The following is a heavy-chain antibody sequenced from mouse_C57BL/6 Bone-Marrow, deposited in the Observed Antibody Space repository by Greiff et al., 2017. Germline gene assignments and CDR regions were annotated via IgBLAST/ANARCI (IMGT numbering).Heavy chain of an antibody. V-gene: IGHV1-74*01. CDR3: SIGAWGSGLDG. CDR2: ILPSDSDT. J-gene: IGHJ2*01. CDR1: GYTFTSYW. D-gene: IGHD1-1*01. Sequence: QVQLQQPGAELVKPGASVKVSCKASGYTFTSYWMHWVKQGPGQGLEWIGRILPSDSDTNYNQKFKGKTTLTVDKSSSTAYMQLSSLTSEDSAVYDGSIGAWGSGLDGWDQGTTLKVSS.